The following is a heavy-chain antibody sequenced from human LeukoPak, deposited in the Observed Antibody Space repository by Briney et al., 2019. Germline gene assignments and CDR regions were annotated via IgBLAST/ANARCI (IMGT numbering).Heavy chain of an antibody. Sequence: PSETLSLTCTVSGGSISSYYWSWIRQPAGKGLEWIGRIYTSGSTNYNPSLKSRVTMSVDTSKNQFSLKLSSVTAADTAVYYCARVRLELSYYYYMDVWGKGTTVTVSS. J-gene: IGHJ6*03. D-gene: IGHD1-7*01. V-gene: IGHV4-4*07. CDR2: IYTSGST. CDR3: ARVRLELSYYYYMDV. CDR1: GGSISSYY.